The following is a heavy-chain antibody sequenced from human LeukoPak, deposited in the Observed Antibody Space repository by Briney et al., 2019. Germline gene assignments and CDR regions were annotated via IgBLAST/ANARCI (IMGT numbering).Heavy chain of an antibody. CDR1: GFTFSSYW. CDR2: INSDGSST. D-gene: IGHD1-26*01. Sequence: KTGGSLRLSCAASGFTFSSYWMHWVRQAPGKGLVWVSRINSDGSSTPYADSVKGRFTISRDNAKNTLYLQMNSLRVEDTAVYYCVRGPIVGATILFPFEYWGQGTLVTASS. CDR3: VRGPIVGATILFPFEY. V-gene: IGHV3-74*01. J-gene: IGHJ4*02.